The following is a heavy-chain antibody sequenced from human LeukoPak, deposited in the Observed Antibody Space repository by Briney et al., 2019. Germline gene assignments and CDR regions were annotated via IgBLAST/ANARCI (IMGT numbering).Heavy chain of an antibody. V-gene: IGHV1-69*13. J-gene: IGHJ5*02. D-gene: IGHD2-2*01. CDR3: AREALGYCSSTSCSRKGNWFDP. CDR2: IIPIFGTA. CDR1: GGTFSSYA. Sequence: GASVKVSCKASGGTFSSYAISWVRQAPGQGLEWMGGIIPIFGTANYAQKFQGRVTITADESTSTAYMELSSLRSEDTAVYYCAREALGYCSSTSCSRKGNWFDPWGQGTLVTVSS.